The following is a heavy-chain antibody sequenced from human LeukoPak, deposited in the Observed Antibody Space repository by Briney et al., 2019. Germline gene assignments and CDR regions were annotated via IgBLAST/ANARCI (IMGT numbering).Heavy chain of an antibody. J-gene: IGHJ4*02. Sequence: GGSLRLSCAASGFTFSDYYMSWIRQAPGKGLEWVSYISSSGSTIYYADSVKGRFTISRDNAKNSLYLQMNSLSAEDTAVYYCARDESEYAVAGTSFDYWGQGTLVTVSS. CDR3: ARDESEYAVAGTSFDY. CDR2: ISSSGSTI. CDR1: GFTFSDYY. D-gene: IGHD6-19*01. V-gene: IGHV3-11*01.